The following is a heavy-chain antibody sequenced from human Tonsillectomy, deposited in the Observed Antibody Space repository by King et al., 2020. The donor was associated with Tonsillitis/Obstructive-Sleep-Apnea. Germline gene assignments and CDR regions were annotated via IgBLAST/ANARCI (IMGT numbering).Heavy chain of an antibody. J-gene: IGHJ4*02. CDR3: AKTMVQGVIILPDS. CDR1: GFTFSGYG. CDR2: ISDDGSHK. Sequence: VQLVESGGGVVQPGRSLRLSCAASGFTFSGYGLHWVRQGPGKGLEWGAMISDDGSHKYYADSVKGRFTISRDNSKNTLNLHMNSLRAEETAVYYCAKTMVQGVIILPDSWGQGTLVTVSS. D-gene: IGHD3-10*01. V-gene: IGHV3-30*01.